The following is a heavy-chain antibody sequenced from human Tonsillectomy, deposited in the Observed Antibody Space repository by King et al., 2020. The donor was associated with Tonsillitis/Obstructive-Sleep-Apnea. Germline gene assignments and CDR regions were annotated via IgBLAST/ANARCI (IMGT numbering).Heavy chain of an antibody. D-gene: IGHD3-9*01. Sequence: VPLQESGPGLVKPSETLSLTCSVSGGSVSSGSHYWTWIRQPPGQGLEWIGRIYYTGTTHYNPSLKSRVTISVDTSKNQFSLRLSSVTAADTAVYYCARDRADYDILTGYYKGNWFDPWGQGALVTVSS. CDR2: IYYTGTT. J-gene: IGHJ5*02. CDR1: GGSVSSGSHY. V-gene: IGHV4-61*01. CDR3: ARDRADYDILTGYYKGNWFDP.